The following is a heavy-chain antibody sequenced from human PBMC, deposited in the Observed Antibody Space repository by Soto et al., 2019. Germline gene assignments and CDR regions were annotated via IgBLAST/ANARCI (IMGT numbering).Heavy chain of an antibody. CDR3: ATKRDYYDSSGYPNWFDP. V-gene: IGHV1-24*01. Sequence: EASVKVSCKVSGYTLTELSMHWVRQAPGKGLEWMGGFDPEDGETIYAQKFQGRVTMTEDTSTDTAYMELSSLRSEDTAVYYCATKRDYYDSSGYPNWFDPWGQGTLVTVSS. CDR1: GYTLTELS. CDR2: FDPEDGET. D-gene: IGHD3-22*01. J-gene: IGHJ5*02.